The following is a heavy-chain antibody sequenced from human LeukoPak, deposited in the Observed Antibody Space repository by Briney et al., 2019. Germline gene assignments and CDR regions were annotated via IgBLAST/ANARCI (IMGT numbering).Heavy chain of an antibody. V-gene: IGHV4-39*07. D-gene: IGHD6-19*01. Sequence: SETLSLTCTVSGGSISSSSYYWGWLRQPPGKGLEWIGSIYYSGSTYYNPSLKSRVTISVDTSKNQFSLKLSSVTAADTAVYYCASTRLGSSGWYYYYGMDVWGQGTTVTVSS. J-gene: IGHJ6*02. CDR3: ASTRLGSSGWYYYYGMDV. CDR2: IYYSGST. CDR1: GGSISSSSYY.